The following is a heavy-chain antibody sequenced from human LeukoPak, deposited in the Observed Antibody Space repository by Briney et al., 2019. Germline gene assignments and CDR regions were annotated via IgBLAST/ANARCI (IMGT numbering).Heavy chain of an antibody. J-gene: IGHJ4*02. Sequence: PGGSLRLSCQASGFTFYMYAMSWVRQAPGKGLEWVASMCGTAGCTFYPDSVKGRFTISRDNSKNVLYLRMNSLTAEDTAIYYCAKDRQWLVVFDYWGQGTLVTVSS. CDR1: GFTFYMYA. CDR3: AKDRQWLVVFDY. V-gene: IGHV3-23*01. D-gene: IGHD6-19*01. CDR2: MCGTAGCT.